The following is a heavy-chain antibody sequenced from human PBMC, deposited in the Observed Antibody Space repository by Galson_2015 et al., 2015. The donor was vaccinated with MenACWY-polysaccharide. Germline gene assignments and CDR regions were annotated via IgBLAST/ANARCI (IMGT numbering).Heavy chain of an antibody. CDR1: GGSIFINNW. V-gene: IGHV4-4*01. D-gene: IGHD3-22*01. Sequence: ETLSLTCAVSGGSIFINNWWSWVRQLPGKGLEWIGSIFYNGNTYYNPSLESRAAVSADTSKSQFFLRLTSMTAADTAVYFCARAAHYEPFNIWGQGTLVTVSS. CDR3: ARAAHYEPFNI. CDR2: IFYNGNT. J-gene: IGHJ3*02.